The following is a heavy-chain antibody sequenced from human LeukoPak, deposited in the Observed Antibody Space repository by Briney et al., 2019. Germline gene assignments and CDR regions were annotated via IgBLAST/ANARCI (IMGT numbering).Heavy chain of an antibody. Sequence: GGSLRLSCAASGFTFSSYWMSWVRQAPGNGLEWVANIKQDGSEKYYVDSVKGRFTISRDNAKNSLYLQMNSLRAEDTAVYYCARVPYYDFWSGYSDPPAMDVWGKGTTVTVSS. CDR1: GFTFSSYW. CDR3: ARVPYYDFWSGYSDPPAMDV. V-gene: IGHV3-7*01. CDR2: IKQDGSEK. D-gene: IGHD3-3*01. J-gene: IGHJ6*03.